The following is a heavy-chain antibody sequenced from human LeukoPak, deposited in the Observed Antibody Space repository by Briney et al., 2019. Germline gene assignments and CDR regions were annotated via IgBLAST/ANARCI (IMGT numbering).Heavy chain of an antibody. J-gene: IGHJ4*02. Sequence: PGGSLRLSCAASGFTFSSYGMSWVRQAPGKGLEWVSAISGSGGSTYYADSVKGRFTISRDNSKNTLYLQMNSLRAEDTAVYYCARAVGATNQNFDYWGQGTLVTVSS. D-gene: IGHD1-26*01. CDR1: GFTFSSYG. CDR3: ARAVGATNQNFDY. CDR2: ISGSGGST. V-gene: IGHV3-23*01.